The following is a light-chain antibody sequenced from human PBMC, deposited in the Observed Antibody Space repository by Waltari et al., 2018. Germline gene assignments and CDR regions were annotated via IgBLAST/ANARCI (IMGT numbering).Light chain of an antibody. J-gene: IGKJ1*01. CDR2: KAS. Sequence: DIQMTQSPSTLSASVGDRVTITCRASQSISTWLAWYQQKPGKAPKLLNYKASSLESGVPSRFSGSGSGPEFTLTISSLQPDDFATYYCQQYNNFPWTFGQGTKVEIK. V-gene: IGKV1-5*03. CDR1: QSISTW. CDR3: QQYNNFPWT.